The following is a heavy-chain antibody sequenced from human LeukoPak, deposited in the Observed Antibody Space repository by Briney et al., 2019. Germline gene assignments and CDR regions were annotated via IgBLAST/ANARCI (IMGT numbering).Heavy chain of an antibody. V-gene: IGHV3-23*01. CDR2: ITGSGDTT. J-gene: IGHJ4*02. CDR1: GFTFSSYA. CDR3: VKDYSTIPAAANPLFDY. D-gene: IGHD6-13*01. Sequence: PGGSLRLSCAASGFTFSSYAVTWDRQAPGKGLEWVSGITGSGDTTFYADSVKGRFTISRDNSKSTLYLQMHSLRVEDTAVYYCVKDYSTIPAAANPLFDYWGQGALVTVSS.